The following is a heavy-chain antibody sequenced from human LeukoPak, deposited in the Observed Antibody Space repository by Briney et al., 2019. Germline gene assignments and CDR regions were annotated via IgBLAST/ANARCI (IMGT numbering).Heavy chain of an antibody. V-gene: IGHV1-69*06. D-gene: IGHD2-15*01. CDR1: GGTFSSYA. Sequence: GASVKVSCKASGGTFSSYAISWVRQAPGQGLEWMGGIIPIFGTANYAQKFQGRVTITADKSTSTAYMELSSLRSEDTAVYYCASQKMGYCSGGSCYSNDYWGQGTLVIVSS. J-gene: IGHJ4*02. CDR2: IIPIFGTA. CDR3: ASQKMGYCSGGSCYSNDY.